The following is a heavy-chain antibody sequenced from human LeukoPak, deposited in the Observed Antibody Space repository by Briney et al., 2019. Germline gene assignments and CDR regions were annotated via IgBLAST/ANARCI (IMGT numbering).Heavy chain of an antibody. J-gene: IGHJ4*02. V-gene: IGHV3-23*01. CDR1: GFTFSSYG. D-gene: IGHD6-19*01. CDR3: AKEGIAVAGIIEY. Sequence: PGGTLRLSCAASGFTFSSYGMTWVRQAPGKGLEWVSAISGSGGSTYYADSVKGRFTISRDNSKTTLYLQMNSLRAEDTAVYYCAKEGIAVAGIIEYWGQGTLVTVSS. CDR2: ISGSGGST.